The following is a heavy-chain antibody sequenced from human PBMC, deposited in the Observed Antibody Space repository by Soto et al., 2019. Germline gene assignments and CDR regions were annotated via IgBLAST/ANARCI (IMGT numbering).Heavy chain of an antibody. V-gene: IGHV6-1*01. J-gene: IGHJ6*02. CDR3: ARVGWFGELYSYYYGMDV. Sequence: SQTLSLTCAISGDSVSSNSAAWNWIRQSPSRGLEWLGRTYYRSKWYNDYAVSVKSRITINPGTSKNQFSLQLNSVTPEDTAVYYCARVGWFGELYSYYYGMDVWGQGTTVTVSS. CDR1: GDSVSSNSAA. CDR2: TYYRSKWYN. D-gene: IGHD3-10*01.